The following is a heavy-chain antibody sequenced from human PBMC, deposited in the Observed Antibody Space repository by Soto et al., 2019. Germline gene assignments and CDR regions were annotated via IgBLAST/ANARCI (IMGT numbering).Heavy chain of an antibody. CDR2: ISASSSI. Sequence: EVQLVESGGGLVKPGGSLRLSCAASGFPFSSYNMNWVRQAPGKGLEWVASISASSSIYYADSMKGRFTISRENAKNSLYMNMNDLRAEDTAVYYCARDDGGYRYGRRQYHFDSWGQGTLVTVSS. V-gene: IGHV3-21*01. J-gene: IGHJ4*02. CDR3: ARDDGGYRYGRRQYHFDS. CDR1: GFPFSSYN. D-gene: IGHD5-18*01.